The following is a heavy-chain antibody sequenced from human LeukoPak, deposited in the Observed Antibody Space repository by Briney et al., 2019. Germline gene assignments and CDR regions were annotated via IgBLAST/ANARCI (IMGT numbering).Heavy chain of an antibody. D-gene: IGHD4-17*01. J-gene: IGHJ4*02. Sequence: GGSLRLSCAASGFTFSNAWMSWVRQAPGKGLEWVSAISGSGGSTYYADSVKGRFTISRDNSKNTLYLQMNSLRAEDTAVYYCAKAGGGDDYGDYLDYWGQGTLVTVSS. V-gene: IGHV3-23*01. CDR3: AKAGGGDDYGDYLDY. CDR2: ISGSGGST. CDR1: GFTFSNAW.